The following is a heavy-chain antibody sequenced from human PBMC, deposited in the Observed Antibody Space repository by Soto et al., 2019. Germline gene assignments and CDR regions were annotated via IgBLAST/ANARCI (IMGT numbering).Heavy chain of an antibody. CDR3: AMVHTLYSNKYYFDY. D-gene: IGHD1-1*01. J-gene: IGHJ4*02. CDR1: GYTLTELS. CDR2: FDPEDGET. Sequence: ASVKVSCKVSGYTLTELSMHWVRQAPGKGLEWMGGFDPEDGETIYAQKFQGRVTMTEDTSTDPAYMELSSLRAEDTAVYYCAMVHTLYSNKYYFDYWGQGTLVTVSS. V-gene: IGHV1-24*01.